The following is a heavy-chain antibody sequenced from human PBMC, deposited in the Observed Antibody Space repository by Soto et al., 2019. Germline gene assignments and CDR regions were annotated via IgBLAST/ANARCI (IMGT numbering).Heavy chain of an antibody. CDR1: GGSIGSYY. CDR3: ARGSSYYNSYYFDY. Sequence: QVQLQESGPGLVKPSETLSLTCTVSGGSIGSYYWSWIRQPPGKGLEWIGYIYYSGSTNYNPSLKSRVTISVDTSKNQFSLKLSSVTAADTAVYYCARGSSYYNSYYFDYWGQGTLVTVSS. J-gene: IGHJ4*02. CDR2: IYYSGST. D-gene: IGHD3-10*01. V-gene: IGHV4-59*01.